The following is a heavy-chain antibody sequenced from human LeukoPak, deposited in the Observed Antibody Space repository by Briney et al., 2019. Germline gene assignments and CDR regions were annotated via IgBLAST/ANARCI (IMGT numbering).Heavy chain of an antibody. V-gene: IGHV3-30*04. D-gene: IGHD6-13*01. Sequence: GGSLRLSCAASGFTFSSYAMHWVRQAPGKGLEWVAIISFDGSNKDYADSIKGRFTVSRDNSKNTLYLQMNSLRTEDTAVYFCAKERISPAGTYDHWGQGTLVAVSS. J-gene: IGHJ5*02. CDR1: GFTFSSYA. CDR2: ISFDGSNK. CDR3: AKERISPAGTYDH.